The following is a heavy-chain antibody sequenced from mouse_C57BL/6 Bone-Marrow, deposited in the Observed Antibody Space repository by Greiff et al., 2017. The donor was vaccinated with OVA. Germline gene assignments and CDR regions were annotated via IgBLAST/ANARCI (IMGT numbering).Heavy chain of an antibody. Sequence: ASGKGLEWIAASRNKANDYTTEYSASVKGRFIVSRDTSQSILYLQMNALRAEDTAIYYCARDDYYGSSYAWFAYWGQGTLVTVSA. CDR3: ARDDYYGSSYAWFAY. J-gene: IGHJ3*01. D-gene: IGHD1-1*01. V-gene: IGHV7-1*01. CDR2: SRNKANDYTT.